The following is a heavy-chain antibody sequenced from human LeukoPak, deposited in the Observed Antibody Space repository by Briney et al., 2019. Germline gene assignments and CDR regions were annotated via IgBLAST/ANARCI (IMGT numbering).Heavy chain of an antibody. V-gene: IGHV4-4*09. CDR1: GGSLSSYY. D-gene: IGHD2-2*01. CDR2: IYTSGSP. CDR3: ARATQRYCSATTCFPYWFDP. J-gene: IGHJ5*02. Sequence: SETLSLTCTVSGGSLSSYYWSWIRQPPGKGLEWIGYIYTSGSPNYSPPLKSRVTISVDASKNQCSLMLTSVTAADTAVYYCARATQRYCSATTCFPYWFDPWGQGTLVTVSS.